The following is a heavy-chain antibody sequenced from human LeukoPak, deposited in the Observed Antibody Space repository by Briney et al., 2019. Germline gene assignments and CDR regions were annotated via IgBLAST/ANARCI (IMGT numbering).Heavy chain of an antibody. CDR2: IYYTGST. V-gene: IGHV4-31*03. Sequence: PSETLFLTCTVSGGSISSGGYYWSWIRQHPGKGLEWIGYIYYTGSTYYNPSLKSRVTISVDTSKNQFSLNLSSVTAADTAVYYCARKKTSSAENWFDPWGPGTLVTVSS. J-gene: IGHJ5*02. CDR1: GGSISSGGYY. CDR3: ARKKTSSAENWFDP. D-gene: IGHD1-7*01.